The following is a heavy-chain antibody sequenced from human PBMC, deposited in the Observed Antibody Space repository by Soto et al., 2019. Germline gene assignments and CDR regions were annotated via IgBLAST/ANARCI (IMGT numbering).Heavy chain of an antibody. D-gene: IGHD1-26*01. J-gene: IGHJ4*02. CDR3: ARHSGSGPIFDY. CDR1: GGSIGNSY. V-gene: IGHV4-59*08. Sequence: QVQLQESGPGLVKPSETLSLTCTVSGGSIGNSYWSWIRQSPGKGLEWIGYIYYSGSSNYNPSLISRVSISVDTSKNQRFLKLSSVTAAATAVYYCARHSGSGPIFDYWGQGTLVIVSS. CDR2: IYYSGSS.